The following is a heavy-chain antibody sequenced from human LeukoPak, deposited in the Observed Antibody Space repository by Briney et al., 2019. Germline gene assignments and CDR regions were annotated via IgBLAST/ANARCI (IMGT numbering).Heavy chain of an antibody. J-gene: IGHJ3*02. V-gene: IGHV1-46*01. D-gene: IGHD6-19*01. Sequence: EASVKVSCKASGYTFTSYYMHWVRQAPGQGLEWMGIINPSGGSTSYAQKFQGRVTMTRDTSTSTVYMELSSLRSEDTAVYYCARGRRGLEQWLVATDGAFDIWGQGTVVTVSS. CDR3: ARGRRGLEQWLVATDGAFDI. CDR1: GYTFTSYY. CDR2: INPSGGST.